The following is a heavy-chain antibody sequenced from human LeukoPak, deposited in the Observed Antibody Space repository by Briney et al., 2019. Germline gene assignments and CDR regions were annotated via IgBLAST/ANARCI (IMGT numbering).Heavy chain of an antibody. CDR3: AKETRSNYEDYYYYYMDV. CDR1: RFTFSDYS. V-gene: IGHV3-21*01. D-gene: IGHD4-11*01. Sequence: GGSLRLSCAASRFTFSDYSMNWVRQAPGKGLQWVASISSGSVYIYYADSVKGRFTISRDNSKNTLYLQMNSLRAEDTAVYYCAKETRSNYEDYYYYYMDVWGKGTTVTVSS. CDR2: ISSGSVYI. J-gene: IGHJ6*03.